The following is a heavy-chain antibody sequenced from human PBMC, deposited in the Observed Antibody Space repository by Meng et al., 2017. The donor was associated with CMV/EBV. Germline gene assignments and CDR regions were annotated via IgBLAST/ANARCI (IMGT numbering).Heavy chain of an antibody. V-gene: IGHV3-9*01. CDR1: GFTFDDYA. Sequence: SLKTPCAASGFTFDDYAMHWVRQAPGKGLEWVSGISWNSGSIGYADSVKGRFTISRDNAKNSLYLQMNSLRAEDPALYYCAKDMREQLGPAINYWGQGTLVTVSS. D-gene: IGHD6-6*01. CDR2: ISWNSGSI. CDR3: AKDMREQLGPAINY. J-gene: IGHJ4*02.